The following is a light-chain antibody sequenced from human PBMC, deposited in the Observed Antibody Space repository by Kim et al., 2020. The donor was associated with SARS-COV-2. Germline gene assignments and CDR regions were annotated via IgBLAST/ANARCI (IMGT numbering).Light chain of an antibody. V-gene: IGKV1-39*01. CDR3: QQSYSTPPMYT. Sequence: VGDRVTITCRASQSISSYLNWYQQKPGKAPKLLIYAASSLQSGVPSRFSGSGSGTDFTLTISSLQPEDFATYYCQQSYSTPPMYTFGQGTKVDIK. CDR2: AAS. J-gene: IGKJ2*01. CDR1: QSISSY.